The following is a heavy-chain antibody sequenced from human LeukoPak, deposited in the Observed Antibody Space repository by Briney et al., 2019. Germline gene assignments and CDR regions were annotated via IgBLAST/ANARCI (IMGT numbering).Heavy chain of an antibody. CDR3: ARKTVGATAEAY. CDR1: GYTFTSYG. V-gene: IGHV1-18*01. CDR2: ISAYNGNT. D-gene: IGHD1-26*01. Sequence: ASVKVSCKASGYTFTSYGISWVRQAPGQGLEWMGWISAYNGNTNYAQKLQGRVTITTDTSTSTAYMELRSLKSDDTAVYYCARKTVGATAEAYWGQGTLVTVSS. J-gene: IGHJ4*02.